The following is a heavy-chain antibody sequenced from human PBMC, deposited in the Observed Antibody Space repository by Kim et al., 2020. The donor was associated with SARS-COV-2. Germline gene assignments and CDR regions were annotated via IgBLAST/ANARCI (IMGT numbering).Heavy chain of an antibody. J-gene: IGHJ4*02. CDR3: ATGPDRDTSGWSYDH. V-gene: IGHV3-33*03. D-gene: IGHD6-19*01. Sequence: GGSLRLSCAASGFPVSTYGMHWVRQAPGKGLEWVAVIWHDGSYNYHADSEKGRFTISRENSKNTIYLQMNSLSAEATDVYYCATGPDRDTSGWSYDHWGQGTLVTVSS. CDR1: GFPVSTYG. CDR2: IWHDGSYN.